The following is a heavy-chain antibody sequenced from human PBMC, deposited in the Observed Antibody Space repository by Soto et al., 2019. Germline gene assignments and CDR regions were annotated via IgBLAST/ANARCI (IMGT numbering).Heavy chain of an antibody. CDR3: ARSLGYCSGGSCYSNWYFDL. D-gene: IGHD2-15*01. CDR1: GFSLSNARMG. Sequence: QVTLKESGPVLVKPTETLTPTRTVSGFSLSNARMGVSWIRQPPGKALEWLAHIFSNDEKSYSTSLKSRLTISKDTSKSQVVLTMTNMDPVDTATYYCARSLGYCSGGSCYSNWYFDLWGRGTLVTVSS. CDR2: IFSNDEK. V-gene: IGHV2-26*01. J-gene: IGHJ2*01.